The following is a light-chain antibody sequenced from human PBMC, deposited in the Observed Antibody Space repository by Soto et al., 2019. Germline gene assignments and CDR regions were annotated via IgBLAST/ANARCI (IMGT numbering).Light chain of an antibody. CDR1: QSVSSSF. V-gene: IGKV3-20*01. CDR2: GAS. Sequence: EIVLTQSPGTLSLSPGDRATLSCRASQSVSSSFLAWYQKKPGQAPRLLIYGASSRATAIPDRFSGSGSGTDFTLTISRLEPEDFAVYYCQQYSRSPWTFGQGTKVDIK. J-gene: IGKJ1*01. CDR3: QQYSRSPWT.